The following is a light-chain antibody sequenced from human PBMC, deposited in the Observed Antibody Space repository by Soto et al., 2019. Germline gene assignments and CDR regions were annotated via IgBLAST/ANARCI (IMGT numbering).Light chain of an antibody. Sequence: DIQMTQSPSSLSASVGDRVTITCRASQGVSAYLLWYQQTQGRTPTLLIYSAANFVSGVPSRFSGSGSGTNYTLTISSLQPEDFSTYYCQQRYRTPYTFGQGTKLETK. V-gene: IGKV1-39*01. CDR3: QQRYRTPYT. J-gene: IGKJ2*01. CDR2: SAA. CDR1: QGVSAY.